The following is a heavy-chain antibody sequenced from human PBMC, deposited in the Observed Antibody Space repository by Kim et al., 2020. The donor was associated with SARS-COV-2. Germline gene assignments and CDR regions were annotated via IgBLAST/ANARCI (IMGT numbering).Heavy chain of an antibody. CDR1: GFTFSNAW. V-gene: IGHV3-15*01. Sequence: GGSLRLSCATSGFTFSNAWMSWVRQAPGKGLEWVGRIKSKTDGGTRDYAAPVNGRFTISRDDSKNTLYLQMNSLKTEDTAVYYCTTAGGFRAPPRDYWGQGTLVTVSS. D-gene: IGHD3-10*01. CDR3: TTAGGFRAPPRDY. CDR2: IKSKTDGGTR. J-gene: IGHJ4*02.